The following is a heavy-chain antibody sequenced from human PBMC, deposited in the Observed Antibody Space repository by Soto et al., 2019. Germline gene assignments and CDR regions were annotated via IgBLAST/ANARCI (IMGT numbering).Heavy chain of an antibody. Sequence: ASVKVSCKASGYTFTSYGISWVRQAPGQGLEWMGWISAYNGNTNYAQTLQGRVTMTADRSTSTAYMVLRSLSSADTDVSSYSRGLRCRAGSCSFDYWGQGTLVTVSS. D-gene: IGHD2-15*01. V-gene: IGHV1-18*01. J-gene: IGHJ4*02. CDR3: SRGLRCRAGSCSFDY. CDR2: ISAYNGNT. CDR1: GYTFTSYG.